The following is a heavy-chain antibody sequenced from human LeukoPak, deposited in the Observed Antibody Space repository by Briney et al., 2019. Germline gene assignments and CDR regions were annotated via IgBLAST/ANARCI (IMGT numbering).Heavy chain of an antibody. J-gene: IGHJ6*02. CDR2: ISGSGDNT. Sequence: GSLRLSCAVSGFAFSSYAMSWVRQAPGKGLEWVSAISGSGDNTYYADSVEGRFTISRDNSKNTLALQMNSLRAEDTAVYYCAKEGGMSYYYYYGMHVWGQGTTVTVSS. CDR1: GFAFSSYA. V-gene: IGHV3-23*01. D-gene: IGHD6-13*01. CDR3: AKEGGMSYYYYYGMHV.